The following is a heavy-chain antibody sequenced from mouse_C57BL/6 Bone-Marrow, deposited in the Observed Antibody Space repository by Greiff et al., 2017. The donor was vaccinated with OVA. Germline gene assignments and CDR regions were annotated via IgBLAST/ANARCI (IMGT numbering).Heavy chain of an antibody. D-gene: IGHD1-1*01. J-gene: IGHJ1*03. V-gene: IGHV7-1*01. Sequence: EVMLVESGGGLVQSGRSLRLSCATSGFTFSDFYMAWVRQAPGKGLEWIAASRNKANDYTTEYSASVKGRFIVSRDTSQSILYLQMNALRAEDTAIYYCARGYYYGSSYWYFDVWGTGTTVTVSS. CDR1: GFTFSDFY. CDR2: SRNKANDYTT. CDR3: ARGYYYGSSYWYFDV.